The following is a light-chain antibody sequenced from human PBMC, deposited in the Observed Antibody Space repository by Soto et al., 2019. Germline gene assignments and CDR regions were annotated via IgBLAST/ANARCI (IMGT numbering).Light chain of an antibody. J-gene: IGKJ1*01. Sequence: DVVMTQSPLSLPVTLGQPASISCRTSQGRVYSYGNTYLNWFQQRPGQSPRRLIYQVSKRDSGVPDRFSGSGSGTDFTLQISRVEADDVGVYYCMQGTHWPWTFGQGTRVEIE. V-gene: IGKV2-30*01. CDR3: MQGTHWPWT. CDR1: QGRVYSYGNTY. CDR2: QVS.